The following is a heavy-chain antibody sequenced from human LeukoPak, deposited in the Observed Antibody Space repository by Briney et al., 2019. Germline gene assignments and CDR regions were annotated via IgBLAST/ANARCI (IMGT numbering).Heavy chain of an antibody. CDR3: TSTIGGHY. J-gene: IGHJ4*02. V-gene: IGHV3-73*01. CDR2: IMSKTNTYAT. Sequence: GGSLRLSRAASGFTFSGSNIHWVRQASGKGLEWVGRIMSKTNTYATAYAASVKGKFTISRDDSKNTAYLQMNSLKTEDTAVYYCTSTIGGHYWGQGTLVTVSS. CDR1: GFTFSGSN. D-gene: IGHD3-10*01.